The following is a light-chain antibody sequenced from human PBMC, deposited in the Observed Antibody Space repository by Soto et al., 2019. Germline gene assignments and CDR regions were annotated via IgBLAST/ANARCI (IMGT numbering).Light chain of an antibody. Sequence: EIVMTQSPATLSVSPGERAKFSCRASQSVRNNLAWFQQKPGQAPRLLIYGASTRATGIPARFSGSGSGTEFTLTISRLQSEDFAVYYCQKYNNWPLTFGGGSKVEIK. J-gene: IGKJ4*01. CDR1: QSVRNN. CDR2: GAS. V-gene: IGKV3-15*01. CDR3: QKYNNWPLT.